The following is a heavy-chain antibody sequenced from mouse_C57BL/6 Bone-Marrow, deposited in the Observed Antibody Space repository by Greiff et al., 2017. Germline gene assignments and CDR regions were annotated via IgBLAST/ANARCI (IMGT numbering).Heavy chain of an antibody. D-gene: IGHD6-1*01. V-gene: IGHV1-64*01. Sequence: VKLQQPGAELVKPGASVKLSCKASGYTFTSYWMHWVKQRPGQGLEWIGMIHPNSGSTNYNEKFKSKATLTVDKSSSTAYMQLSSLTSEDSEVYYCARSANGRERYFYYWGQGTTLTVSS. CDR1: GYTFTSYW. CDR2: IHPNSGST. J-gene: IGHJ2*01. CDR3: ARSANGRERYFYY.